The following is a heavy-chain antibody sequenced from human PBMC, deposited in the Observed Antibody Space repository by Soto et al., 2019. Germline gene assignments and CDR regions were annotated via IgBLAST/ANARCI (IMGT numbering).Heavy chain of an antibody. V-gene: IGHV3-23*05. J-gene: IGHJ4*02. Sequence: EVQLLESGGGLVQPGGSLRLSCTASGLPHSNFAMMWVRQAPGKGLECVSGIYGSGRGIEYADSVKGRFTISRDNSKNTVYLEMTDLRADDTAIYYCAKDAVYNDGLWLMDHWGQGTQATVSS. CDR1: GLPHSNFA. D-gene: IGHD2-21*01. CDR2: IYGSGRGI. CDR3: AKDAVYNDGLWLMDH.